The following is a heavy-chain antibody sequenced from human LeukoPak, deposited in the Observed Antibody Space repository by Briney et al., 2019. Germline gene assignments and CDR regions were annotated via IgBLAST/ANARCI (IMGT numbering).Heavy chain of an antibody. D-gene: IGHD2-15*01. V-gene: IGHV3-23*01. Sequence: GRSLRLSCAASGFTFSSYAMHWVRQAPGKGLEWVSVISGSGDSTFYTDFVKGRFTISRDDSKNTLYLQMSSLRADDTAVYYCAKGSSASCYSSVNFWGQGTLVTVSS. CDR3: AKGSSASCYSSVNF. CDR1: GFTFSSYA. J-gene: IGHJ4*02. CDR2: ISGSGDST.